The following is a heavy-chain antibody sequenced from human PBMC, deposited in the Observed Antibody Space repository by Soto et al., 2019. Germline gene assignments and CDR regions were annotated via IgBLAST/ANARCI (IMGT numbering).Heavy chain of an antibody. Sequence: SETLSLTCAVYGGSFSGYYWSWIRQPPGKGLEWIGGINHSGSTNYNPSLKSRVTISVDTSKNQFSLKLSSVTAADSAVYYCARTPNYGDYRLFDYWGQGTLVTVSS. V-gene: IGHV4-34*01. CDR2: INHSGST. D-gene: IGHD4-17*01. CDR1: GGSFSGYY. CDR3: ARTPNYGDYRLFDY. J-gene: IGHJ4*02.